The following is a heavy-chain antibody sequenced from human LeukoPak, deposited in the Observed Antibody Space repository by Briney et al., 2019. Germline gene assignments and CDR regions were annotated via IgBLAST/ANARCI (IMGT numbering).Heavy chain of an antibody. CDR1: GFTYISYA. J-gene: IGHJ4*02. CDR2: IGGSGGST. CDR3: AKALRAYYFDY. V-gene: IGHV3-23*01. Sequence: PGGSLRLSCAASGFTYISYAMSWVRQAPGKGLEWVSGIGGSGGSTYYADSVKGRFTISRDNSKNTLYLQMNSLRAEDTAVYYCAKALRAYYFDYWGQGTLVTVSS.